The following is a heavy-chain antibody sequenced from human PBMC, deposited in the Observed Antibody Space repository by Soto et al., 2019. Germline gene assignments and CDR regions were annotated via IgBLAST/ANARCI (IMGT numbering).Heavy chain of an antibody. D-gene: IGHD2-21*01. Sequence: QVQLVESGGGVVQPGRSLRLSCAASGFTFSSYGMHWVRQAPGKGLEWVAVISYDGSNKYYADSVKGRFTISRDNSKNTRYLQMNSLRAEDTAVYYCAFGDVLRYWGQGTLVTVSS. J-gene: IGHJ4*02. V-gene: IGHV3-30*03. CDR2: ISYDGSNK. CDR1: GFTFSSYG. CDR3: AFGDVLRY.